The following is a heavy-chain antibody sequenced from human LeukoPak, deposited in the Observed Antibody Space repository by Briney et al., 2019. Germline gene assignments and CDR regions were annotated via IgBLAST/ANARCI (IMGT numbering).Heavy chain of an antibody. V-gene: IGHV3-49*04. CDR3: TRALGYCSGGSCYYYYGMDV. CDR1: GFTFGDYA. Sequence: GGSLRLSCTASGFTFGDYAMSWVRQAPGKGLEWVGFIRSKAYGRTTEYAASVKGRFTISRDDSKSIAYLQMNSLKTEDTAVYYCTRALGYCSGGSCYYYYGMDVWGKGTTVTVSS. J-gene: IGHJ6*04. CDR2: IRSKAYGRTT. D-gene: IGHD2-15*01.